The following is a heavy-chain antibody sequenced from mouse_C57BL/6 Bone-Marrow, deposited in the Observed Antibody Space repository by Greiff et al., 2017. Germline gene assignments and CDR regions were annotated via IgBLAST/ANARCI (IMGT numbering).Heavy chain of an antibody. D-gene: IGHD2-3*01. CDR2: IYPGNRDT. V-gene: IGHV1-5*01. CDR3: MGYYAYYYDY. J-gene: IGHJ2*01. Sequence: EVQLQQSGTVLARPGASVKMSCKTSGYTFTSYWMHWVKQRPGQGLEWIGAIYPGNRDTSYNQKFKGKAKLTAVTSASTAYMELSSLTNDDSAVYYCMGYYAYYYDYWGQGTTLTVSS. CDR1: GYTFTSYW.